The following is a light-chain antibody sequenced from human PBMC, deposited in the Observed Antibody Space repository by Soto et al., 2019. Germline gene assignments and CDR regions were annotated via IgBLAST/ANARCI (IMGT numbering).Light chain of an antibody. J-gene: IGLJ1*01. V-gene: IGLV2-18*02. CDR2: EVS. Sequence: QSALAQPPSVAVSTGQSVAISCTGTSSDVGSYNRVSWYQQPPGTAPKLMIYEVSNRPSGVPDRFSGSKSGNTASLTISGLQAEDEADYYCSSFTSSDTYVFGTGTKLTVL. CDR3: SSFTSSDTYV. CDR1: SSDVGSYNR.